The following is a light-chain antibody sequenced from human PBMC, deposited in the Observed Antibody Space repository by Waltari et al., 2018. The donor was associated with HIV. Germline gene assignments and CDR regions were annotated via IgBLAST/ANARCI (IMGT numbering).Light chain of an antibody. V-gene: IGKV3-15*01. CDR2: GAS. CDR3: HQYNNRPWT. J-gene: IGKJ1*01. Sequence: EIVMTQSPATLSVSPGERVTLSCRASQSVAANLAWYQQKPGQAPSLLIPGASTRATGIPARFSGSGSGTEFTLTISNLQSEDFALYYCHQYNNRPWTFGQGTKVEIK. CDR1: QSVAAN.